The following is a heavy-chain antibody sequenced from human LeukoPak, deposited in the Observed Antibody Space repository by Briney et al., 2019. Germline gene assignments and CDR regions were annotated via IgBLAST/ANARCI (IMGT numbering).Heavy chain of an antibody. CDR2: IKQNGSEK. V-gene: IGHV3-7*04. Sequence: GGSLRLSCSASGFIFSNYWMTWVRQAPGKGLEWVANIKQNGSEKYDVDSVKGRFTISSDNAKKSLYLQMNSLRADDTAVYFCARDMIILQSWGQGTLVTVSS. CDR3: ARDMIILQS. CDR1: GFIFSNYW. J-gene: IGHJ5*02. D-gene: IGHD3-16*01.